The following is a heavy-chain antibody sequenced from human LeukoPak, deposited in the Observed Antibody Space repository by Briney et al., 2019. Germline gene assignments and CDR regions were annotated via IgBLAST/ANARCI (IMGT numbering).Heavy chain of an antibody. D-gene: IGHD2-2*01. V-gene: IGHV4-59*01. J-gene: IGHJ3*02. CDR1: GGSISSYY. CDR2: IYYSGST. Sequence: SETLSLTCTVSGGSISSYYWSWIRQPSGKGLEWIGYIYYSGSTNYNPSLKSRVTISVDTSKNQFSLKLSSVTAADTAVYYCASSCSTSCYYDASDIWGQGTMVTVSS. CDR3: ASSCSTSCYYDASDI.